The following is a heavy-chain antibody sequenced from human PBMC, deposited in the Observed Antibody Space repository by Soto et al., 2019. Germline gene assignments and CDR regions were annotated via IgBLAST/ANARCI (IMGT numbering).Heavy chain of an antibody. J-gene: IGHJ4*03. CDR2: IWNDGSNE. V-gene: IGHV3-33*01. CDR3: ARDQTDSGGYSDR. Sequence: GGSLRLSCEASGFNFSSYDIHWVRQAPGKGLEWVAIIWNDGSNEYYADPVNGRFTISRDNSKNTVYLQVSKRRVEDTAVYFCARDQTDSGGYSDRWGQGTLGTVSS. D-gene: IGHD3-22*01. CDR1: GFNFSSYD.